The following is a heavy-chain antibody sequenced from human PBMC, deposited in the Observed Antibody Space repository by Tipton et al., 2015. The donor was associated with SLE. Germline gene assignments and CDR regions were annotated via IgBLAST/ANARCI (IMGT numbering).Heavy chain of an antibody. V-gene: IGHV4-4*07. D-gene: IGHD4-17*01. CDR3: AREYDGEYVRYFDV. CDR1: GGSISFDY. J-gene: IGHJ2*01. CDR2: IYISGDR. Sequence: TLSLTCTVSGGSISFDYWSWIRQSAGRGIEWIGSIYISGDRDYNPTLRSRDTMSIHARQNRVSLRFLSLSGAVTAVSYCAREYDGEYVRYFDVWGPGALVTI.